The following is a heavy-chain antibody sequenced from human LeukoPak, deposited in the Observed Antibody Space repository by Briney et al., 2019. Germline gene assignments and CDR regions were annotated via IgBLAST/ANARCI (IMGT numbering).Heavy chain of an antibody. CDR1: GGSISSSSYY. CDR2: IYYSGST. D-gene: IGHD3-10*01. V-gene: IGHV4-39*01. J-gene: IGHJ4*02. CDR3: ARIWFGELLSYFDY. Sequence: SETLSLTCTVSGGSISSSSYYWGWIRQPPGKGLERIGSIYYSGSTYYNPSLKSRVTISVDTSKNQFSLRLSSVTASDTAVYYCARIWFGELLSYFDYWGQGTLVIVSS.